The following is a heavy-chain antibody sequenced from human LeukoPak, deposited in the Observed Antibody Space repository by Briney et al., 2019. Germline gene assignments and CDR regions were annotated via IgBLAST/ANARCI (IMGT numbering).Heavy chain of an antibody. CDR3: ARDGPKGVAGY. V-gene: IGHV3-74*01. CDR2: INSDGSST. Sequence: GGSLRLSCAASGFTFSSYAMSWVRQAPGKGLVWVSRINSDGSSTSYADSVKGRFTISRDNAKNTLYLQMNSLRAEDTAVYYCARDGPKGVAGYWGQGTLVTVSS. D-gene: IGHD6-19*01. CDR1: GFTFSSYA. J-gene: IGHJ4*02.